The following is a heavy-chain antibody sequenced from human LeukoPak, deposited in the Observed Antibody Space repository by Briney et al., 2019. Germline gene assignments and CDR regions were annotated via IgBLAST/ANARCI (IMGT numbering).Heavy chain of an antibody. D-gene: IGHD1-26*01. J-gene: IGHJ4*02. CDR1: GGSISSGSYY. CDR3: ATTVVGLDY. Sequence: SETLSLTCTVSGGSISSGSYYWSWIRQPAGKGLEWIGRIYTSGSTNYNPSLKSRVTISVDTSKNQFSLKLSSVTAADTAVYYWATTVVGLDYWGQGTLVTVSS. V-gene: IGHV4-61*02. CDR2: IYTSGST.